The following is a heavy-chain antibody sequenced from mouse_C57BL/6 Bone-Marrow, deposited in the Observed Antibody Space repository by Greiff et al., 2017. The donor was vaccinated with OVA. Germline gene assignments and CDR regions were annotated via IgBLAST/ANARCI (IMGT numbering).Heavy chain of an antibody. CDR3: ASRYYGSSYLAY. D-gene: IGHD1-1*01. J-gene: IGHJ3*01. V-gene: IGHV1-54*01. Sequence: QVQLKQSGAELVRPGTSVKVSCKASGYAFTNYLIEWVKQRPGQGLEWIGVINPGSGGTNYNEKFKGKTILTADKSSSTAYMQLSSLTSEDSAVYFCASRYYGSSYLAYWGQGTLVTVSA. CDR1: GYAFTNYL. CDR2: INPGSGGT.